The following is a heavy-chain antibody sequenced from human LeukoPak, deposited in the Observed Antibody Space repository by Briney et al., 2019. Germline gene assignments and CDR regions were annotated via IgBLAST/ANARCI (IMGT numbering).Heavy chain of an antibody. D-gene: IGHD6-19*01. Sequence: GGSLRLSCAASGFTFSSYGMHWVRQAPGKGLEWVAVISDDGSRQHYADFLEGRFTISRDNSKNTVSLQMSSLTSEDTAVYFCVREQPGDGWSGFDYWGQGTLVTVSS. CDR2: ISDDGSRQ. V-gene: IGHV3-30*05. J-gene: IGHJ4*02. CDR1: GFTFSSYG. CDR3: VREQPGDGWSGFDY.